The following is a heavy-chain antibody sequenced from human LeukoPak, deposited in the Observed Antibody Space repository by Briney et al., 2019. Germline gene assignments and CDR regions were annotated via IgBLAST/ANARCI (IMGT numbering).Heavy chain of an antibody. J-gene: IGHJ4*02. V-gene: IGHV3-11*01. CDR1: GFTFSDYY. D-gene: IGHD5-18*01. Sequence: GGSLRLSCAASGFTFSDYYMSWNRQAPGKGLGWVSYISSSGSTIYYADSVKGRFTISRDNAKNSLYLQMNSLRAEDTAVYYCARDSDHTSMLFKGFDYWGQGTLVTVSS. CDR2: ISSSGSTI. CDR3: ARDSDHTSMLFKGFDY.